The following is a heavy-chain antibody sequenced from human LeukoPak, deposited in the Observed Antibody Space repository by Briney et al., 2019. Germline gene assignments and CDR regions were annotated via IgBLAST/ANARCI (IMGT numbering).Heavy chain of an antibody. J-gene: IGHJ3*02. D-gene: IGHD3-22*01. Sequence: GGSLRISCAASGFPFDDYGMLWVRQAPGKGLEWVSAISGSGGSTYYADSVKGRFTISRDNSKNTLYLQMNSLRAEDTAVYYCARALITMIVGPELRTDAFDIWGQGTMVTVSS. CDR2: ISGSGGST. V-gene: IGHV3-23*01. CDR1: GFPFDDYG. CDR3: ARALITMIVGPELRTDAFDI.